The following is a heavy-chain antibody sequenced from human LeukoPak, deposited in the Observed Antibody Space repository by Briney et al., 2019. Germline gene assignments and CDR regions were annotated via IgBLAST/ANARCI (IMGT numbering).Heavy chain of an antibody. D-gene: IGHD2-15*01. CDR2: IIPILGIA. CDR3: ARVSPSKWSGSQGY. Sequence: GASVKVSCKASGGTFSSYAISWVRQAPGQGLEWMGRIIPILGIANYAQKFQGRVTITADKSTSTAYMELSSLRSEDTAVYYCARVSPSKWSGSQGYWGQGTLVTVSS. V-gene: IGHV1-69*04. J-gene: IGHJ4*02. CDR1: GGTFSSYA.